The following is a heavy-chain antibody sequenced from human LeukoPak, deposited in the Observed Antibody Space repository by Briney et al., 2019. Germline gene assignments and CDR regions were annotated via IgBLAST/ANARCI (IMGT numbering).Heavy chain of an antibody. D-gene: IGHD3-10*01. CDR2: IYYSGST. V-gene: IGHV4-59*08. J-gene: IGHJ2*01. CDR3: ARGVVREDWYFDL. CDR1: GGSISSYY. Sequence: SETLSLTCTVSGGSISSYYWSWIRQPPGKGLEWIGYIYYSGSTYYNPSLKSRVTISVDTSKNQFSLKLSSVTAADTAVYYCARGVVREDWYFDLWGRGTLVTVSS.